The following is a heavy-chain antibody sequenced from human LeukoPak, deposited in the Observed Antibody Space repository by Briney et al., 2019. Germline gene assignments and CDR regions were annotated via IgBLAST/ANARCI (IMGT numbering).Heavy chain of an antibody. Sequence: ASVKVSCKVSGYTLTELSMHWVRQAPGKGLEWMGGFDPEDGETIYAQKFQGRVTITEDTSTDTAYMELSSLRSEDTAVYYCATAIAAAGLYWYFDLWGRGTLVTVSS. CDR2: FDPEDGET. V-gene: IGHV1-24*01. J-gene: IGHJ2*01. CDR1: GYTLTELS. CDR3: ATAIAAAGLYWYFDL. D-gene: IGHD6-13*01.